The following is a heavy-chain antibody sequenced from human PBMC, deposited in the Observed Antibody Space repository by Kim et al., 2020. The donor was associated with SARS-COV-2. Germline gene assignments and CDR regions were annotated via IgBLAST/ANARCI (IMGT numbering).Heavy chain of an antibody. V-gene: IGHV4-39*02. D-gene: IGHD2-15*01. CDR1: GGSFTTSSYS. CDR3: ARGYGSGGGCSRFDY. CDR2: ISFGGRT. J-gene: IGHJ4*02. Sequence: SETLSLTCSVSGGSFTTSSYSWGWVRQSPGKGLEWIGSISFGGRTYYNPSLRSRVSFSLDTSMDQFSLTLNAVTAADTAMYYCARGYGSGGGCSRFDYWGQGTLVTVSS.